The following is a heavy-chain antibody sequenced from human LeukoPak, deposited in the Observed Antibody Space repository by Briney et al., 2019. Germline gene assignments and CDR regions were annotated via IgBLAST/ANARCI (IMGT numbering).Heavy chain of an antibody. V-gene: IGHV4-59*01. CDR1: GGSISSYY. J-gene: IGHJ3*02. CDR3: ARDDGRYAFDI. CDR2: IYYSGST. Sequence: SETLSLTCTVSGGSISSYYWSWIRQPPGKGLEWIGYIYYSGSTNYNPSLKSRVTISVDTSENQFSLKLSSVTAADTAVYYCARDDGRYAFDIWGQGTMVTVPS. D-gene: IGHD3/OR15-3a*01.